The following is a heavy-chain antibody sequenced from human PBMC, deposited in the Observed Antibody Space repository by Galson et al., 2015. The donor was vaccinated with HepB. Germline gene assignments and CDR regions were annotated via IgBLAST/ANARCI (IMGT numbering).Heavy chain of an antibody. CDR3: AGGLLEWLPPNYYYGMDV. D-gene: IGHD3-3*01. J-gene: IGHJ6*02. CDR2: IWYDGSNK. V-gene: IGHV3-33*01. Sequence: SLRLSCAASGFTFSSYGMHWVRQAPGKGLEWVAVIWYDGSNKYYADSVKGRFTISRDNSKNTLYLQMNSLRAEDTAVYYCAGGLLEWLPPNYYYGMDVWGHGTTVTVSS. CDR1: GFTFSSYG.